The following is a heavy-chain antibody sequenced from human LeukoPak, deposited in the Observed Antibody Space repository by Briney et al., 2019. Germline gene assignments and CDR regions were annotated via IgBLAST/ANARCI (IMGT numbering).Heavy chain of an antibody. J-gene: IGHJ3*02. CDR1: GFTVSSNY. CDR3: ARGSGGATYDAFDI. CDR2: IYSGGST. Sequence: GGSLRLSCAASGFTVSSNYMSWVRQAPGKGLEWVSVIYSGGSTYYADSVKDTFNISRDNSKNTLYLQMNSLRAEDTAVYYCARGSGGATYDAFDIWGQGTMVTVSS. V-gene: IGHV3-53*01. D-gene: IGHD1-26*01.